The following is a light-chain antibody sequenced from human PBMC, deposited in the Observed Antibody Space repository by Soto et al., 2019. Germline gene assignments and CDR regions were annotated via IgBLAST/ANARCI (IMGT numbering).Light chain of an antibody. Sequence: EIVLTQSPATLSSSPGETATLSCRASQSVSSSYLAWYQQKPGQAPRLLIYGASNRATGIPDRFSGSGSGTDFTLTISRLEPEDFAVYYCQQYGSSPRTFGQGTKVEIK. V-gene: IGKV3-20*01. J-gene: IGKJ1*01. CDR1: QSVSSSY. CDR3: QQYGSSPRT. CDR2: GAS.